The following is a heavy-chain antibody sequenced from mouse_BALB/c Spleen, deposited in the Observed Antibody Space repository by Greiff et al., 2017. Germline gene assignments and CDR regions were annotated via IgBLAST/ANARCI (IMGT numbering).Heavy chain of an antibody. D-gene: IGHD2-4*01. V-gene: IGHV7-3*02. J-gene: IGHJ4*01. CDR2: IRNKANGYTT. CDR1: GFTFTDYY. Sequence: EVKLVESGGGLVQPGGSLRLSCATSGFTFTDYYMSWVRQPPGKALEWLGFIRNKANGYTTEYSASVKGRFTISRDNSQSILYLQMNTLRAEDSATYYCARSPSYDYDDYAMDYWGQGTSVTVSS. CDR3: ARSPSYDYDDYAMDY.